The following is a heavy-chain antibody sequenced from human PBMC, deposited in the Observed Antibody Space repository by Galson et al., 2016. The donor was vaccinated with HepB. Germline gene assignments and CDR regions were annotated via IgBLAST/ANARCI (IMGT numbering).Heavy chain of an antibody. Sequence: SLRLSCAASDFRFSSYNMVWVRQVPGKGLEWVAVVWYDGVKKFYGESVWGRFTVSRDNSENSLSPQMTSLRDDTSAVYYCVRGGVNNTGDLWGQGTTVTVSS. J-gene: IGHJ6*02. V-gene: IGHV3-33*01. CDR1: DFRFSSYN. D-gene: IGHD1/OR15-1a*01. CDR2: VWYDGVKK. CDR3: VRGGVNNTGDL.